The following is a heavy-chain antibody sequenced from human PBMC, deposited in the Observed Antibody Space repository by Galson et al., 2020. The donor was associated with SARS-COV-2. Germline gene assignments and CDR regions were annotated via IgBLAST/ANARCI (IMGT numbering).Heavy chain of an antibody. V-gene: IGHV5-51*01. J-gene: IGHJ5*02. CDR3: VRGWYCNDGRCTFDP. CDR2: IYPGDSDT. Sequence: TGGSLRLSCKGSGYSFINSWIGWVRQMPGKGLECVGIIYPGDSDTRYSPSFQGRVTISADKSISTAYLQWSSLKAADTAMYYCVRGWYCNDGRCTFDPWGQGTLVTVSS. CDR1: GYSFINSW. D-gene: IGHD2-15*01.